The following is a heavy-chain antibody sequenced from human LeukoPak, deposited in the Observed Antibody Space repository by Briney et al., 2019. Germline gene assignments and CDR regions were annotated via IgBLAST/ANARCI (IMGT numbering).Heavy chain of an antibody. Sequence: GGSLRLSCAASGLTFSDYYMSWIRQAPGKGLEWVSYISSSGTIIYYADSVKGRFTISRDNAKNSLYLQMNSLRAEDTAVYYCARDLFWRAYYYGSGTRNYYYYMDVWGKGTTVIISS. CDR1: GLTFSDYY. J-gene: IGHJ6*03. D-gene: IGHD3-10*01. V-gene: IGHV3-11*04. CDR3: ARDLFWRAYYYGSGTRNYYYYMDV. CDR2: ISSSGTII.